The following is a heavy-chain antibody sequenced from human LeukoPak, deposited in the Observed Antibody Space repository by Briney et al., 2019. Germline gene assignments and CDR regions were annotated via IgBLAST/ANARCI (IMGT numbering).Heavy chain of an antibody. D-gene: IGHD5-12*01. V-gene: IGHV3-48*01. CDR1: GFTFSSYS. CDR2: ISGSTSTI. CDR3: ATSGGGYGYFDY. Sequence: PGGSLRLSCAASGFTFSSYSMNWVRQAPGKGLEWVSFISGSTSTIYYAASVKGRFTISRDNAQNSLYLQMNSLRAEDTAVYYCATSGGGYGYFDYWGQGTLVTVSS. J-gene: IGHJ4*02.